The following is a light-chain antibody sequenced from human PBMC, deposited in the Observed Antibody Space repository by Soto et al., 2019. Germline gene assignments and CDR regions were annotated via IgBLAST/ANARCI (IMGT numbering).Light chain of an antibody. J-gene: IGKJ1*01. CDR2: KAS. CDR1: QTISRC. Sequence: DIQVTQSPATLSASVGDRVTITCRASQTISRCLAWCQQKAGKAPKLLIYKASSLESGVPSGFSGSGSGTEFTLTISSLQPDDFATSYCQQYNNYSQTFGQGTKVEIK. V-gene: IGKV1-5*03. CDR3: QQYNNYSQT.